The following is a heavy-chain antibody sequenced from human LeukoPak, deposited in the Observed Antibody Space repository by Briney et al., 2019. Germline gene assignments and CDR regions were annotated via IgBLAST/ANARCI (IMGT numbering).Heavy chain of an antibody. J-gene: IGHJ6*02. D-gene: IGHD4-11*01. Sequence: SGTLSLTCTVSGGSVSNPYSYWSWIRQPPGKGLEWIGYIYYSGSTNYNPSLKSRVTISVDTSKNQFSLKLSSVTAADTAVYYCARIPDSNLIYYYYGMDVWGQGTTVTVPS. CDR3: ARIPDSNLIYYYYGMDV. CDR2: IYYSGST. CDR1: GGSVSNPYSY. V-gene: IGHV4-61*01.